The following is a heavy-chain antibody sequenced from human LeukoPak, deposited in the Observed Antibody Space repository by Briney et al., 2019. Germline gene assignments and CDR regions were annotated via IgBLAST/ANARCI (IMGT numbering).Heavy chain of an antibody. CDR2: ISAYNGNT. Sequence: GASVKVSCKASGYTFTSYGISWVRQAPGQGLEWMGWISAYNGNTNYAQKLQGRVTMTTDTSTSTAYMELRSLRSDDTAVYYCARDPYSSSWYRGSLYYYYGMDVWGQGTTVTVSS. CDR1: GYTFTSYG. J-gene: IGHJ6*02. D-gene: IGHD6-13*01. V-gene: IGHV1-18*01. CDR3: ARDPYSSSWYRGSLYYYYGMDV.